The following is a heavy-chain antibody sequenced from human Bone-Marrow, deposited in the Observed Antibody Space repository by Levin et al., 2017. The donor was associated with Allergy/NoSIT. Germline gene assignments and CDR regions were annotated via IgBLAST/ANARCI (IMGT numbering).Heavy chain of an antibody. J-gene: IGHJ4*02. CDR1: GDSIISGHYY. Sequence: SETLSLTCAVSGDSIISGHYYWTWIRQHPEKGLEWIGYIHNTVNTHYNPSLESRVTISVDTSKNQFSLRLTSMTAADTAVYYCARSRGQQLLDYWGQGTLVIVSS. D-gene: IGHD6-13*01. CDR2: IHNTVNT. CDR3: ARSRGQQLLDY. V-gene: IGHV4-31*11.